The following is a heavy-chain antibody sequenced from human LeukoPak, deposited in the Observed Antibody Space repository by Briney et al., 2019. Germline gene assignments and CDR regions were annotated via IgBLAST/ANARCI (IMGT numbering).Heavy chain of an antibody. CDR1: GFTFSSYG. V-gene: IGHV3-30*18. Sequence: GRSLRLSCAASGFTFSSYGMHWVRQAPGKGLEWVAVISYDGSNKYYADSVKGRFTISRDNSKNTLYLQMNSLRAEDTAVYYCAKDLEEATIIWGQGTLVTVSS. D-gene: IGHD5-24*01. CDR2: ISYDGSNK. CDR3: AKDLEEATII. J-gene: IGHJ4*02.